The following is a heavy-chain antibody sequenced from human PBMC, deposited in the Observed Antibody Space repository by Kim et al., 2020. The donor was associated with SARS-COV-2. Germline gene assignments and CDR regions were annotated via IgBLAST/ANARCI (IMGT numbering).Heavy chain of an antibody. CDR3: ARDPQLVERARYGMDV. CDR2: TYYRSKWYN. CDR1: GDSVSSNSAA. J-gene: IGHJ6*02. V-gene: IGHV6-1*01. D-gene: IGHD6-13*01. Sequence: SQTLSLTCAISGDSVSSNSAAWNWIRQSPSRGLEWLGRTYYRSKWYNDYAVSVKSRITINPDTSKNQFSLQLNSVTPEDTAVYYCARDPQLVERARYGMDVWGQGTTVTVSS.